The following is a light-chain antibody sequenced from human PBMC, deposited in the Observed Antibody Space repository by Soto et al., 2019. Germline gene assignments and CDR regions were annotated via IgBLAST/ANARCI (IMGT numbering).Light chain of an antibody. CDR1: QSVSTD. J-gene: IGKJ3*01. V-gene: IGKV3-15*01. Sequence: VMTQSPPTLSVSPGERATLSCRASQSVSTDLSCYQQKPGQAPRLLLYGASTRATDVPARFSGGGSGTEFTLTIRSLHSEDVAIYYCQQYKDWPPITFGPGTKVDIK. CDR3: QQYKDWPPIT. CDR2: GAS.